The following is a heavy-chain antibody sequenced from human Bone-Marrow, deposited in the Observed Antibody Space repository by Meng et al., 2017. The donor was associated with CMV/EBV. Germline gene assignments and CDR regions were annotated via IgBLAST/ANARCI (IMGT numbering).Heavy chain of an antibody. D-gene: IGHD3-3*01. CDR3: ARVKSVYDFWSGTQWGYFDY. CDR1: GGTFSSYA. Sequence: SVKVSCKASGGTFSSYAISWVRQAPGQGLEWMGGIIPILGIANYAQKFQGRVTITADKSTSTAYMELSSLRSEDTAVYYCARVKSVYDFWSGTQWGYFDYWGQGTLVTVSS. J-gene: IGHJ4*02. V-gene: IGHV1-69*10. CDR2: IIPILGIA.